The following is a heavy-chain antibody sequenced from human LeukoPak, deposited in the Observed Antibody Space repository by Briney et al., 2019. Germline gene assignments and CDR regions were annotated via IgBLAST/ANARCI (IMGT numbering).Heavy chain of an antibody. CDR1: GFTFSTYW. CDR2: IKQDGSEK. D-gene: IGHD1-1*01. J-gene: IGHJ4*02. Sequence: GGSLRLSCAASGFTFSTYWMSWIRQAPGKGLEWVANIKQDGSEKYYVDSVKGRFTISRDNARNSLYLQMNSLRAEDTAVYYCARGHTYNIYWGQGTLVTVSS. CDR3: ARGHTYNIY. V-gene: IGHV3-7*01.